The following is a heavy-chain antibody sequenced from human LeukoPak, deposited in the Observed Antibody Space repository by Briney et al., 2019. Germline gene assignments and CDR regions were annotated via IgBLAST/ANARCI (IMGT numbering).Heavy chain of an antibody. D-gene: IGHD1-1*01. Sequence: SETLSLTCTVSGGSISSYYWSWIRQPAGKGLEWIGRIYTSGSTNYNPSLKSRVTISVDTSKNQFSLKLSSVTAADTAVYYCARDHWIPALYNADAFDIWGQGTMVTVSS. J-gene: IGHJ3*02. V-gene: IGHV4-4*07. CDR2: IYTSGST. CDR1: GGSISSYY. CDR3: ARDHWIPALYNADAFDI.